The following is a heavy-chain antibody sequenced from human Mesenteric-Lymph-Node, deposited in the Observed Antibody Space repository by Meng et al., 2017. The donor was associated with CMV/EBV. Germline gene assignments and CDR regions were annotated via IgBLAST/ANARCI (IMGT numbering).Heavy chain of an antibody. CDR2: IYWDDDK. V-gene: IGHV2-5*02. J-gene: IGHJ4*02. CDR1: GFSLSTSGGG. D-gene: IGHD6-13*01. Sequence: QITLTESGPTLVKPTQTLPLTCTFSGFSLSTSGGGVGWIRQPPGKALEWLALIYWDDDKRYSPSLKSRLTITKDTSKNQVVLTMTNMDPVDTATYYCAHSSGIAAAGPFYFDYWGQGTLVTVSS. CDR3: AHSSGIAAAGPFYFDY.